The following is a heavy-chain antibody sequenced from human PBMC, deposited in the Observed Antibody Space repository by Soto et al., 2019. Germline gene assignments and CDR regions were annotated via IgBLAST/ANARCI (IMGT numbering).Heavy chain of an antibody. D-gene: IGHD4-4*01. CDR2: IGTSGKTI. V-gene: IGHV3-48*03. J-gene: IGHJ6*02. CDR1: GFTFSSYE. CDR3: ARDPTSYSGKFDYGLDV. Sequence: GSLRLSCAVSGFTFSSYEMNWVRQAPGKGLEWVSYIGTSGKTIYYADSVRGRFTISRDNAKNSLYLQMNSLRAEDTAVYFCARDPTSYSGKFDYGLDVLCRGTTVTVSS.